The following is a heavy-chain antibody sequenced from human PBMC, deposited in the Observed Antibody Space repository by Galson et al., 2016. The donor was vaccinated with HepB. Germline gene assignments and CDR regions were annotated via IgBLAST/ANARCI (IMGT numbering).Heavy chain of an antibody. Sequence: SLRLSCAASGFTFSSYAMSWVRQAPGKGLEWVGRITSKTDGGTTDYAAPVKGRFTISRDDSKNTLFLQMNSLKNEDTAVYYCTTEAMTTMTLWGQGTLVTVSS. D-gene: IGHD4-17*01. CDR3: TTEAMTTMTL. J-gene: IGHJ4*02. CDR1: GFTFSSYA. V-gene: IGHV3-15*01. CDR2: ITSKTDGGTT.